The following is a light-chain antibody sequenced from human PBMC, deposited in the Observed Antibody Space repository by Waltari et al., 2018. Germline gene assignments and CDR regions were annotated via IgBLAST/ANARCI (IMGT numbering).Light chain of an antibody. Sequence: DIQMTQSPSYLSASVGDRVTITCRASQDIRTDLAWYQQRPEKAPERLIYAASRLQRGVPSRFSGSGSGTEFSLTISSLQPEDFATYYCLQHNHYRWTFGQGTKVEIK. CDR1: QDIRTD. J-gene: IGKJ1*01. V-gene: IGKV1-17*01. CDR3: LQHNHYRWT. CDR2: AAS.